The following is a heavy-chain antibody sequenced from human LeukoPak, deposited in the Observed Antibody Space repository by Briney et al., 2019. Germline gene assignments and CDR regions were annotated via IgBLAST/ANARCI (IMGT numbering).Heavy chain of an antibody. V-gene: IGHV4-59*01. CDR1: GGSISSYY. CDR2: IYYSGST. CDR3: ARAHCSSTSCYTEGYYYYYGMDV. J-gene: IGHJ6*02. D-gene: IGHD2-2*02. Sequence: SETLSLTCTVSGGSISSYYWSWIRQPPGKGLEWIGYIYYSGSTNYNPSLKSRVTISVDTSKNQFSLKLSSVTAADTAVYYCARAHCSSTSCYTEGYYYYYGMDVWGQGTTVTVSS.